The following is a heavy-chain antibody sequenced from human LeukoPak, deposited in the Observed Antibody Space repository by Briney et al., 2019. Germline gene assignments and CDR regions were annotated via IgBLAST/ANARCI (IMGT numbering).Heavy chain of an antibody. CDR2: ISGSGGST. CDR3: AKDAARGDFWSGYYTGLLI. D-gene: IGHD3-3*01. Sequence: QAGGSLRLSCAASGFTFSSYAMSRVRQAPGKGLEWVSAISGSGGSTYYADSVKGRFTISRDNSKNTLYLQMNSLRAEDTAVYYCAKDAARGDFWSGYYTGLLIWGQGTLVTVSS. J-gene: IGHJ4*02. V-gene: IGHV3-23*01. CDR1: GFTFSSYA.